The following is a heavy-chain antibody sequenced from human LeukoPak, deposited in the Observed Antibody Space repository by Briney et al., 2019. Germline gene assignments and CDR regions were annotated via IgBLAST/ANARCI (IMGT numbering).Heavy chain of an antibody. D-gene: IGHD3-10*01. J-gene: IGHJ4*02. Sequence: GGSLRLSCAASGFTFSIYAMHWVRQAPGKGLEWVAVISYDGSNKYYADSVKGRFTISRDNSKNTLYLQMNSLRAEDTAVYYCARALLWFGNIDYWGQGTLVTVSS. CDR2: ISYDGSNK. CDR3: ARALLWFGNIDY. V-gene: IGHV3-30-3*01. CDR1: GFTFSIYA.